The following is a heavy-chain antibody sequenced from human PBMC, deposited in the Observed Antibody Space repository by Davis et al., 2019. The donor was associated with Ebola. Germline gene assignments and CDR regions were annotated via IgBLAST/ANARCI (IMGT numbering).Heavy chain of an antibody. D-gene: IGHD6-25*01. CDR2: IYYSGST. CDR3: ARLYGDAAAGDY. CDR1: GGSISSYY. J-gene: IGHJ4*02. V-gene: IGHV4-59*08. Sequence: PSETLSLTCTVSGGSISSYYWSWIRQPPGKGLEWIGYIYYSGSTNYNPSLKSRVTISVDTSKNQFSLKLSSVTAADTAVYYCARLYGDAAAGDYWGQGTLVTVSS.